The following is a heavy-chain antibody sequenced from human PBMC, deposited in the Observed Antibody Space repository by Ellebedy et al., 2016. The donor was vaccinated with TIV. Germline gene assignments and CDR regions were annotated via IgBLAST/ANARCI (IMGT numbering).Heavy chain of an antibody. J-gene: IGHJ6*02. Sequence: PGGSLRLSCAASGFSFSDYYMGWVRQAPGKGLEWISYISSLSDTRNYADSVQGRFTISRDNTKNTLYLQLNSLRAEDTAVYYCARDLTVSTGQRSLYYYYGMDVWGHGTTVTVSS. CDR3: ARDLTVSTGQRSLYYYYGMDV. CDR2: ISSLSDTR. V-gene: IGHV3-11*01. CDR1: GFSFSDYY. D-gene: IGHD4-17*01.